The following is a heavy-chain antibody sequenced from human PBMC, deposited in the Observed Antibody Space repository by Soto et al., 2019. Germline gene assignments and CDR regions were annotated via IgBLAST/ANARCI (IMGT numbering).Heavy chain of an antibody. CDR2: IYYSGST. J-gene: IGHJ6*02. CDR3: ARHDPLGTIDYYYYGMDV. CDR1: GGSISSSSYY. D-gene: IGHD7-27*01. Sequence: SETLSLTCTVSGGSISSSSYYWGWIRQPPGKGLEWIGSIYYSGSTYYNPSLKSRVTISVDTSKNQFSLKLSSVTAADTAVYYCARHDPLGTIDYYYYGMDVWGQGTTVTVSS. V-gene: IGHV4-39*01.